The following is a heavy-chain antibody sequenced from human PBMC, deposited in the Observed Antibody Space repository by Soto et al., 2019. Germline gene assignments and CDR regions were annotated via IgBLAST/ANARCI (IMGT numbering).Heavy chain of an antibody. CDR1: GYTLTNYA. D-gene: IGHD2-15*01. V-gene: IGHV1-18*01. CDR2: INTNNGNS. J-gene: IGHJ4*02. CDR3: ARDCTGGSCFCIY. Sequence: QVQLVQSAAEVKKPGASVKVSCKASGYTLTNYAISWVRQAPGQGPEWMGWINTNNGNSNYAQKFQGRVTMTTDTTTNTAYMELRSLTSDDTAVYYCARDCTGGSCFCIYWGQGTLVTVSS.